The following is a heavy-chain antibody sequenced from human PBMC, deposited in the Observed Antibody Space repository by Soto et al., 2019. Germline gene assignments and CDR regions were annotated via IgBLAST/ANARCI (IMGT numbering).Heavy chain of an antibody. CDR3: AKMSSENYYDPVFS. J-gene: IGHJ4*02. CDR1: GFTFSDYY. Sequence: QVQLVESGGGLVKTSASLTIACAASGFTFSDYYMSWVRQAPGKGLEWVSYISSSGNNIYYADSVKGRFTISRDNAKNSVYLQMNSLRAEDTALYFCAKMSSENYYDPVFSWGQGTLVTVSS. V-gene: IGHV3-11*01. CDR2: ISSSGNNI. D-gene: IGHD3-22*01.